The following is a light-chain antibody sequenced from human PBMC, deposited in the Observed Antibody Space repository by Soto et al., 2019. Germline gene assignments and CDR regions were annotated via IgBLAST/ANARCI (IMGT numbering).Light chain of an antibody. Sequence: DIQLTQSTSFLSASVGDRVTITCRASQGISSYLAWYQQKPGKAPNLLIYVASTLQSGVPSRFSGSGSGTEFTLTISSLQPDDFATYYCQHYNSYGTFGQGTKVDIK. CDR2: VAS. CDR3: QHYNSYGT. V-gene: IGKV1-9*01. CDR1: QGISSY. J-gene: IGKJ1*01.